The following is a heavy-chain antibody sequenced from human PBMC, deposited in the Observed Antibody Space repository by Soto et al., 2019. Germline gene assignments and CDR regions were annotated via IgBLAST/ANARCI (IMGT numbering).Heavy chain of an antibody. CDR2: IYYSGST. CDR3: ARVSGYDYGDPNFDY. V-gene: IGHV4-31*03. J-gene: IGHJ4*02. D-gene: IGHD4-17*01. CDR1: GGSISSGGYY. Sequence: QVQLQESGPGLVKPSQTLSLPCTVSGGSISSGGYYWSWLRQHPGKGLEWIGYIYYSGSTYYNPSLKSRVTISVDTSKNQFSLKLSSVTAADTAVYYCARVSGYDYGDPNFDYWGQGTLVTVSS.